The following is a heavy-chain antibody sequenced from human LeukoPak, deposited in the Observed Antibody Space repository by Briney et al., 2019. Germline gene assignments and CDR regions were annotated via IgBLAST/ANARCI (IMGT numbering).Heavy chain of an antibody. CDR3: ARVRPQAFDI. J-gene: IGHJ3*02. CDR1: GGSISSGGYY. Sequence: SETLSLTCTVSGGSISSGGYYWSWIRQHPGKGLEWIGYIYYSGSTYYSPSLKSRVTISVDTSKNQFSLKLSSVTAADTAVYYCARVRPQAFDIWGQGTMVTVSS. D-gene: IGHD1-1*01. CDR2: IYYSGST. V-gene: IGHV4-31*03.